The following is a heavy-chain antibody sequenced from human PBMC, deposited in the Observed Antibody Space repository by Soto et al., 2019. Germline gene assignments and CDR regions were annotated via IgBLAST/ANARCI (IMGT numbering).Heavy chain of an antibody. D-gene: IGHD3-3*01. V-gene: IGHV4-59*01. Sequence: SETLSLTCTVSGGSISSYYWSWIRQPPGKGLEWIGYIYYSGSTNYNPSLKSRVTISVDTSKNQFSLKLSSVTAADTAVYYCARDVLEWLFHYWGQGTLVTVSS. CDR3: ARDVLEWLFHY. CDR2: IYYSGST. CDR1: GGSISSYY. J-gene: IGHJ4*02.